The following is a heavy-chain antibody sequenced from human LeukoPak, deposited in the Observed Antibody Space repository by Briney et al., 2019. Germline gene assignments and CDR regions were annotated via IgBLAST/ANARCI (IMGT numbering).Heavy chain of an antibody. CDR3: AKDDQVSGSYYYGMDV. CDR2: ISGSGGST. Sequence: GGSLRLSCAASGFTFSSYAMSWVRQAPGKGLEWVSAISGSGGSTYYADSVKGRFTISRDNSKNTLYLQMNSLRAEDTAVYYCAKDDQVSGSYYYGMDVWGQGTTVTVSS. D-gene: IGHD3-10*01. V-gene: IGHV3-23*01. CDR1: GFTFSSYA. J-gene: IGHJ6*02.